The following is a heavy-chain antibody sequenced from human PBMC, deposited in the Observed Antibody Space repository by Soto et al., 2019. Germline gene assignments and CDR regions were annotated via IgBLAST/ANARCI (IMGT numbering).Heavy chain of an antibody. D-gene: IGHD6-19*01. CDR2: ISYDGSSK. J-gene: IGHJ4*02. CDR1: EFTISSYA. V-gene: IGHV3-30-3*01. Sequence: LSLSCAASEFTISSYAMHWVRQAPGKGLEWVAVISYDGSSKYNTDSVKGPFTVSRDKSKNTVYLQMHSLTVEDTAVYYCARDAVAMDYWGQGTLVTVSS. CDR3: ARDAVAMDY.